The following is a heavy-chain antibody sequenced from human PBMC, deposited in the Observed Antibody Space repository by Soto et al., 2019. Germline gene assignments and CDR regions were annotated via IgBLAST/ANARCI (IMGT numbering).Heavy chain of an antibody. D-gene: IGHD1-26*01. J-gene: IGHJ5*02. V-gene: IGHV3-23*01. CDR1: GFIFEKFG. CDR2: ISGSGFKK. CDR3: AKNQGVELVPLATVDWFDP. Sequence: GGSLRLSCAASGFIFEKFGMSWVRQAAGKGLEWISSISGSGFKKYYADSVKGRFTISRDNSKSTVYLELNNLSAEDTAVYHCAKNQGVELVPLATVDWFDPWGQGSVVTVSS.